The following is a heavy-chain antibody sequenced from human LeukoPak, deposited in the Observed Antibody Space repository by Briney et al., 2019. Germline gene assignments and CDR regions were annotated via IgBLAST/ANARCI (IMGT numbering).Heavy chain of an antibody. CDR3: ARDQTYGDYGGIPDY. Sequence: ASVKVSCKASGYTFTSYYMHWVRQAPGQGLEWMGIINPSGGSTSYAQKFQGRVTLTRDTSTSTVYMELSSLRSEDAAVYYCARDQTYGDYGGIPDYWGQGTLVTVSS. V-gene: IGHV1-46*01. CDR1: GYTFTSYY. J-gene: IGHJ4*02. CDR2: INPSGGST. D-gene: IGHD4-17*01.